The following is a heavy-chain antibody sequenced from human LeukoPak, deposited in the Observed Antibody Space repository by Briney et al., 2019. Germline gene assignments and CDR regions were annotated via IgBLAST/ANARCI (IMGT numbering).Heavy chain of an antibody. J-gene: IGHJ6*02. V-gene: IGHV3-21*01. CDR1: GFTFSSYS. CDR3: ARVGGDIVVVPAIYGMDV. CDR2: ISSSSYI. Sequence: PGGSLRLSCAASGFTFSSYSMNWVRQAPGKGLEWVSSISSSSYIYYADSVKGRFTISRDNAKNSLYLQMNSLRAEDTAVYYCARVGGDIVVVPAIYGMDVWGQGTTVTVSS. D-gene: IGHD2-2*01.